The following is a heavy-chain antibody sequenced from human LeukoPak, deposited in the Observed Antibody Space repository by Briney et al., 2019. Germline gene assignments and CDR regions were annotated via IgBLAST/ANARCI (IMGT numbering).Heavy chain of an antibody. CDR2: IYHSGST. CDR3: ARRPISTGIDY. J-gene: IGHJ4*02. D-gene: IGHD1-1*01. V-gene: IGHV4-38-2*01. CDR1: GFSISSGYY. Sequence: ASETLSLTCAVSGFSISSGYYWDWIRQPPGKGLEWIGNIYHSGSTYYNPSLKSRVNISVDTSKNHFSLKLTSVTAADTAVYYCARRPISTGIDYWGQGTLVTVSS.